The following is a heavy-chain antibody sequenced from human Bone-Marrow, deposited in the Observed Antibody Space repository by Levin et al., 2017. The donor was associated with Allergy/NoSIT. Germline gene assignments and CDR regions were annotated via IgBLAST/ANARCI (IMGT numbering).Heavy chain of an antibody. D-gene: IGHD3-22*01. V-gene: IGHV3-74*01. CDR3: ASYCFRSSCSLDN. CDR2: INSDGSST. J-gene: IGHJ4*02. CDR1: GFTFSVYW. Sequence: GGSLRLSCAASGFTFSVYWMHWVRQVPGKGLEWLSRINSDGSSTTYAESVKGRFTISRDNAKNTLYLEMNSLRAEDTAVYYCASYCFRSSCSLDNWGQGTLVTVSS.